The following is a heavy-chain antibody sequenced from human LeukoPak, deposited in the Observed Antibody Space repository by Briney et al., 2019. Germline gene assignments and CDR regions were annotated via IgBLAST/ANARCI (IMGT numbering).Heavy chain of an antibody. CDR1: GFTFSSHW. J-gene: IGHJ4*02. CDR2: IDAEGSGT. CDR3: ARGSGEGATDY. V-gene: IGHV3-74*01. Sequence: PGGSLRLSCAASGFTFSSHWMHWVRQAPGKGLVWVSRIDAEGSGTTYVDFAKGRFTISRDNAKSTLYLQMHSLRAEDTAVYYCARGSGEGATDYWGQGTLVTVSS. D-gene: IGHD1-26*01.